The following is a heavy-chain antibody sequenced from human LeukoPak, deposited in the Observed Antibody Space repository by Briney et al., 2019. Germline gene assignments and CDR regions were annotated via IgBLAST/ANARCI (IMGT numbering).Heavy chain of an antibody. CDR2: ISAYNGNT. J-gene: IGHJ3*02. D-gene: IGHD5-18*01. CDR3: ARDVGYSYEEDAFDI. V-gene: IGHV1-18*01. CDR1: GYTFTSYG. Sequence: ASVKVSCKASGYTFTSYGISWVRQAPRQGLEWMGWISAYNGNTNYAQKLQGRVTMTTDTSTSTAYMELRSLRSDDTAVYYCARDVGYSYEEDAFDIWGQGTMVTVSS.